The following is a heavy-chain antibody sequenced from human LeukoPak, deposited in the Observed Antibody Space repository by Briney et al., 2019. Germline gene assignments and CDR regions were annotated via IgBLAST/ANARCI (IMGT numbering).Heavy chain of an antibody. CDR2: ISSSSSYI. D-gene: IGHD6-19*01. J-gene: IGHJ4*02. CDR1: GFTFSSYS. V-gene: IGHV3-21*01. CDR3: ARGLVGTSSGWYYFDY. Sequence: GGSLRLSCAASGFTFSSYSMNWVRQAPGKGLEWVSSISSSSSYIYYADSVKGRFTISRDNAKNSLYLQMNSLRAEDTAVYYCARGLVGTSSGWYYFDYWGQGTLVTVSS.